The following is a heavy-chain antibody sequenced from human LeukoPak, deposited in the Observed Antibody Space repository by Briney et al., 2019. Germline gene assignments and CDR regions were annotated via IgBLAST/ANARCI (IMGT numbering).Heavy chain of an antibody. J-gene: IGHJ6*03. D-gene: IGHD3-10*01. Sequence: SETLSLTCTVSGGSISNYYWNWIRQPPGKGLEWIGYIYYSGTTNYNPSLKSRVSMSVDTSKNQFSLKLSSVTAADTAVYYCARVFDSGSQAYFYYMDVWGKGTTVTIFS. CDR2: IYYSGTT. V-gene: IGHV4-59*01. CDR1: GGSISNYY. CDR3: ARVFDSGSQAYFYYMDV.